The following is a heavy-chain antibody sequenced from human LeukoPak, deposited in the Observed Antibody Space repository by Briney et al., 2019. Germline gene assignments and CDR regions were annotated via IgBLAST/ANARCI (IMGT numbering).Heavy chain of an antibody. CDR1: GGSISSYY. Sequence: SETLSLTCTVSGGSISSYYWSWIRQPPGKGLEWIGYIYYSGSTNYNPSLKSRVTISVDTSKNQFSLKLSSVTAADTPVYYCARHSQYSSSWYGYYFDYWGQGTLVTVSS. V-gene: IGHV4-59*08. CDR2: IYYSGST. CDR3: ARHSQYSSSWYGYYFDY. J-gene: IGHJ4*02. D-gene: IGHD6-13*01.